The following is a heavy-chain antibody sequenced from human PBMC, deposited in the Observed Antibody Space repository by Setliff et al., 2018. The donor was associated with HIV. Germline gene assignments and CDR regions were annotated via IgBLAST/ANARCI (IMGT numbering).Heavy chain of an antibody. Sequence: ASVKVSCKASGYTFTSYDINWVRQATGQGLEWMGWMNPNSGNTGYAQKFQGRVTMTRNTSISTAYMELSSLRSEDTAVYYCARVPYDCAYCYFDYWGQGTLVTVSS. V-gene: IGHV1-8*02. D-gene: IGHD2-21*01. CDR2: MNPNSGNT. CDR1: GYTFTSYD. CDR3: ARVPYDCAYCYFDY. J-gene: IGHJ4*02.